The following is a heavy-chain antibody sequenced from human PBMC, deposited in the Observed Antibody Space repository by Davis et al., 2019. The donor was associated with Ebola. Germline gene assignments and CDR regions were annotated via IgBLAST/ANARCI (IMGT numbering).Heavy chain of an antibody. V-gene: IGHV3-7*03. CDR1: EFTFGNYW. CDR2: IKQDGREK. CDR3: ARFAMGPYDYVWGSYRPIAMDV. J-gene: IGHJ6*02. D-gene: IGHD3-16*02. Sequence: GESLKISCQASEFTFGNYWMTWVRQAPGKGLEWVANIKQDGREKYYVDSAKGRFTISRDNAKNSLDLQMNSLRAEDTAVYYCARFAMGPYDYVWGSYRPIAMDVWGQGTTVSVSS.